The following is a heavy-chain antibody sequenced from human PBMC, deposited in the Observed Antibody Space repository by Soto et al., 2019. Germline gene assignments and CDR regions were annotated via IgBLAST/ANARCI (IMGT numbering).Heavy chain of an antibody. D-gene: IGHD2-21*01. Sequence: GGSLRLSCAASEFTFRSYSMNWVRQAPGKGLEWVSSISSSSSYIYYADSVKGRFTISRDNAKNSLYLQMNSLRAEDTAVYYCARGGDGYNFGAVYWGQGTPVTVSS. V-gene: IGHV3-21*01. CDR1: EFTFRSYS. CDR3: ARGGDGYNFGAVY. CDR2: ISSSSSYI. J-gene: IGHJ4*02.